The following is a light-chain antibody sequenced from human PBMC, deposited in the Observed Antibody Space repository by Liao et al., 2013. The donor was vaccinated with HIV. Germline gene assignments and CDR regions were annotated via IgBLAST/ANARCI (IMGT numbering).Light chain of an antibody. Sequence: SYELTQPPSVSVSPGQTASIACSGDKLGDKYACWYQQKPGQSPVLVIYQDSKRPSGIPERFSGSNSGNTATLTISGTQAMDEADYYCQAWDSSTAVFGTGTHVTVL. V-gene: IGLV3-1*01. CDR3: QAWDSSTAV. CDR1: KLGDKY. CDR2: QDS. J-gene: IGLJ1*01.